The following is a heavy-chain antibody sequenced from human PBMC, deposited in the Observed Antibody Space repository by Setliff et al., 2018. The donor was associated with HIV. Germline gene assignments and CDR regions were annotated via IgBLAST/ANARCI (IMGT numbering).Heavy chain of an antibody. Sequence: PSETLSLTCAVYGGSFSGYYWSWIRQHPGKGLEWIGYIYYSGSTYYNPSLKSRLTISIDTSKNQFSLNLSSVTASDTAVYYCARTYYYDKSGEGYMDVWGKGTTVTVSS. V-gene: IGHV4-31*11. CDR3: ARTYYYDKSGEGYMDV. J-gene: IGHJ6*03. CDR2: IYYSGST. D-gene: IGHD3-22*01. CDR1: GGSFSGYY.